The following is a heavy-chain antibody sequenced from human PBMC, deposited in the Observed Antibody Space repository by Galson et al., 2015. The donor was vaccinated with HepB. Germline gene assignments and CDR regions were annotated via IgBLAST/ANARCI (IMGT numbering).Heavy chain of an antibody. CDR2: INPNSGGT. D-gene: IGHD3-9*01. Sequence: SVKVSCKASGYTFTGYYMHWVRQAPGQGLEWMGWINPNSGGTNYAQKFQGRVTMTRDTSISTAYMELSRLRSDDTAVYYCARGGPLDYNILTGYPYYFDYWGQGTLVTVSS. V-gene: IGHV1-2*02. J-gene: IGHJ4*02. CDR3: ARGGPLDYNILTGYPYYFDY. CDR1: GYTFTGYY.